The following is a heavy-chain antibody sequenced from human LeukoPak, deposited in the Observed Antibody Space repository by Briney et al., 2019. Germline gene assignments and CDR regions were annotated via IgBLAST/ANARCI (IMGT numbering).Heavy chain of an antibody. CDR1: GFTFNSYW. V-gene: IGHV3-7*01. CDR3: ARAIGKSEGY. D-gene: IGHD4-23*01. J-gene: IGHJ4*02. Sequence: GGSLRLSCAASGFTFNSYWMTWVRQAPGKGLEWVANIKQDGSEKYYVDSVKGRFTISRDNAKSSLYLQMDSLRAEDTAVYYCARAIGKSEGYWGQGTLVTVSS. CDR2: IKQDGSEK.